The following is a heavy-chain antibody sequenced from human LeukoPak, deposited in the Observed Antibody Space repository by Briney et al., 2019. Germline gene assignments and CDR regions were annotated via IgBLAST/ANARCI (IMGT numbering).Heavy chain of an antibody. V-gene: IGHV1-24*01. D-gene: IGHD6-13*01. CDR3: ATDISIAAAGTAFDY. CDR2: FGPEDGET. CDR1: GYTLTELS. J-gene: IGHJ4*02. Sequence: GASVKASCKVSGYTLTELSMHWVRQAPGKGLEWMGGFGPEDGETIYAQKFQGRVTMTEDTSTDTAYMELSSLRSEDTAVYYCATDISIAAAGTAFDYWGQGTLVTVSS.